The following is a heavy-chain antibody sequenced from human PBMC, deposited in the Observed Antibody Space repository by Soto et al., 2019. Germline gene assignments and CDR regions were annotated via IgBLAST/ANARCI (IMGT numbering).Heavy chain of an antibody. J-gene: IGHJ3*02. V-gene: IGHV3-23*01. CDR3: APHVSCSGGSCQYDAFAI. CDR2: VTADGGT. D-gene: IGHD2-15*01. Sequence: EVQVLESGGGLVQPGGSLRLSCEGSGFTVSSHAMTWIRQAPGKGPEWVSTVTADGGTYYADSVKGRFAMSRDTSANTQYLQMNSLGAEDTAAYYCAPHVSCSGGSCQYDAFAIRGQGTMVTVSS. CDR1: GFTVSSHA.